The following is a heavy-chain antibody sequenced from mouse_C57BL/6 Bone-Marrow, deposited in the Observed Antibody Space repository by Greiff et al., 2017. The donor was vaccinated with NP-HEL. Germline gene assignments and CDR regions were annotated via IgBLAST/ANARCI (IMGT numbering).Heavy chain of an antibody. CDR3: ARGGDYDYWYFDV. CDR2: INPNNGGT. Sequence: EVQLQQSGPELVKPGASVKISCKASGYTFTDYYMNWVKQSHGKSLEWIGYINPNNGGTSYNQKFKGKATLTVDKSSSTAYMDLRSLTSEDSAVYYCARGGDYDYWYFDVWGTGTTVTVSS. V-gene: IGHV1-26*01. D-gene: IGHD2-4*01. CDR1: GYTFTDYY. J-gene: IGHJ1*03.